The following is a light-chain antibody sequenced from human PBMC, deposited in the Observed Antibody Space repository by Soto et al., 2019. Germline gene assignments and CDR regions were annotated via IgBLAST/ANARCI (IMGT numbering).Light chain of an antibody. V-gene: IGKV3-20*01. CDR3: QQYLKSPFT. CDR1: QSVTSGY. CDR2: GTS. J-gene: IGKJ3*01. Sequence: IVLTQSPGTLSLSPGERATLSCRASQSVTSGYLAWYQQKPGQAPRLLIFGTSSRATGIPDRFSGSGSGTDFTLTISRLAPEDFAVYYCQQYLKSPFTFGPGTKVDVK.